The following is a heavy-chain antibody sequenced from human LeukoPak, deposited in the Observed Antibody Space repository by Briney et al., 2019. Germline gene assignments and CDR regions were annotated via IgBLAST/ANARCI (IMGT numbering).Heavy chain of an antibody. CDR2: IKQDGSEK. D-gene: IGHD3-10*01. CDR3: ARDSDVLLWFGELGPLGE. V-gene: IGHV3-7*01. CDR1: GFTFSSYW. J-gene: IGHJ4*02. Sequence: GGSLRLSCAASGFTFSSYWMSWVRQAPGKGLEWVANIKQDGSEKYYVDSVKGRFTISRDNSKNTLYLQMNSLRAEDTAVYYCARDSDVLLWFGELGPLGEWGQGTLVTVSS.